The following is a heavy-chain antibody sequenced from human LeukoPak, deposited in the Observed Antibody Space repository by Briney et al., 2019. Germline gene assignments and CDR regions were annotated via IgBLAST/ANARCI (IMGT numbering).Heavy chain of an antibody. D-gene: IGHD1-26*01. CDR2: IWYDGSNK. V-gene: IGHV3-33*01. CDR1: GFSFSNYG. CDR3: AMVGIGDGDY. Sequence: PGRSLRLSCAASGFSFSNYGMHWVRQAPGKGLEWVAVIWYDGSNKYYADSVKGRFTISRDNSKNTLYLQMNSLRAEDTAVYYCAMVGIGDGDYWGQGTLVTVSS. J-gene: IGHJ4*02.